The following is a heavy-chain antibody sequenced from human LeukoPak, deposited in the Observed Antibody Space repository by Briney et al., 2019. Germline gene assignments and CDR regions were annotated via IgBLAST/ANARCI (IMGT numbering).Heavy chain of an antibody. J-gene: IGHJ3*02. CDR3: ARDFEHIVVVIATGDAFDI. Sequence: PSETLSLTCTVSGGSISSYYWSWIRQPPGKGLEWIGYIYYSGSTNYNPSLKSRVTISVDTSKNQFSLKLSSVTAADTAVYYCARDFEHIVVVIATGDAFDIWGQGTMVTVSS. CDR1: GGSISSYY. CDR2: IYYSGST. V-gene: IGHV4-59*01. D-gene: IGHD2-21*01.